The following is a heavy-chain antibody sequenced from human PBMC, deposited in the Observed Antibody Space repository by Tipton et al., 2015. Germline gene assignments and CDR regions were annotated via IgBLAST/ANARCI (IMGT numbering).Heavy chain of an antibody. CDR1: GFTFSSYA. J-gene: IGHJ4*02. V-gene: IGHV3-23*01. D-gene: IGHD3-10*01. Sequence: GSLRLSCAVSGFTFSSYAMSWVRQAPGKGLEWVSAISGSGSGTYYADSVRGRFTISRDNSKNTLYLQINSLTTEDTAVYYCAKAAYYYGSGSYYYFDYWGQGILVTVSS. CDR2: ISGSGSGT. CDR3: AKAAYYYGSGSYYYFDY.